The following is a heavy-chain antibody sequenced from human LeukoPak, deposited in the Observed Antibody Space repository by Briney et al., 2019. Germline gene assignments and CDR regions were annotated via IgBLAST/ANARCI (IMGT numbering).Heavy chain of an antibody. CDR3: ARVGGNYPIN. J-gene: IGHJ4*02. D-gene: IGHD1-26*01. CDR1: GYTFTINY. CDR2: INPSVGST. Sequence: GASVKVSCKASGYTFTINYMLWVRQAPGQGLEWMGIINPSVGSTTYAQKFQGRVTMTRDTSTSTVYMELSSLSSEDTAVYYCARVGGNYPINWGQGSLVTVSA. V-gene: IGHV1-46*01.